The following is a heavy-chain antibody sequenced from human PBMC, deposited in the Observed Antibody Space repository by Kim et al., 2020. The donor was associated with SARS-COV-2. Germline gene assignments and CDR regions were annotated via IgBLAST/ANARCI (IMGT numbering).Heavy chain of an antibody. V-gene: IGHV3-53*01. Sequence: GGSLRLSCAASGFTVSSNYMSWVRQAPGKGLEWVSVIYSGGSTYYADSVKGRFYIPRDNSKNTLYLQMNSLRTEDRAVYYCARAPRYCTNGVCYSVDWYFDLWGRGTLVTVSS. CDR2: IYSGGST. D-gene: IGHD2-8*01. CDR1: GFTVSSNY. J-gene: IGHJ2*01. CDR3: ARAPRYCTNGVCYSVDWYFDL.